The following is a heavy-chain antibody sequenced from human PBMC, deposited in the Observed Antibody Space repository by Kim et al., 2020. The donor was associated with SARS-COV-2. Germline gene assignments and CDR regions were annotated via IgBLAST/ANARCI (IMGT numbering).Heavy chain of an antibody. CDR2: IYYSGST. J-gene: IGHJ4*02. V-gene: IGHV4-61*01. D-gene: IGHD2-2*01. CDR3: ARVRSSTSCFLFDY. CDR1: GGSVSSGSYY. Sequence: SETLSLTCTVSGGSVSSGSYYWSWIRQPPGKGLEWIGYIYYSGSTNYNPSLKSRVTISVDTSKNQFSLKLISVTAADTAVYYCARVRSSTSCFLFDYWGQGTLVTVSS.